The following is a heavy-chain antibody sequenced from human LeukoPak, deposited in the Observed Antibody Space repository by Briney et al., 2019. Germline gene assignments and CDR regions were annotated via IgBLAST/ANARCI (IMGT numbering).Heavy chain of an antibody. CDR3: ARGQPPDY. Sequence: SLTLSLTCAISGDSVSSNSAAWNWIRQSPSRGLEWLGRTYYRSKWYNDYAVSVKGRIIINADTSKNQLSLQLNSVTPEDTAVYYCARGQPPDYWGQGTLVTVSS. CDR1: GDSVSSNSAA. V-gene: IGHV6-1*01. CDR2: TYYRSKWYN. D-gene: IGHD6-13*01. J-gene: IGHJ4*02.